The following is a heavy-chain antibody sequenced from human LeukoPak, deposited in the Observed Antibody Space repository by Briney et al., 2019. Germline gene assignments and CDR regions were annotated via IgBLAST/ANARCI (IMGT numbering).Heavy chain of an antibody. Sequence: GGSLRLSCAASGFTFSSYSMTWVHQAPGKGLEWVSSISSSSSYIYYADSVKGRFTISRDNAKNSLYLQMNSLRAEDTAVYYCAREGIAARPFDYWGQGTLVTVSS. D-gene: IGHD6-6*01. CDR1: GFTFSSYS. J-gene: IGHJ4*02. CDR3: AREGIAARPFDY. CDR2: ISSSSSYI. V-gene: IGHV3-21*01.